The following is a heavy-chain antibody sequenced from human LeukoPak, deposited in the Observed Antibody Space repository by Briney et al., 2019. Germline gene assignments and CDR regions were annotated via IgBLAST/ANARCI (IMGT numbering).Heavy chain of an antibody. CDR3: ANKNSYGAFDI. Sequence: PSETLSLTCTVSGGSISSSSYYWGWIRQPPGKGLEWIGQIYHSGSANYNPSLKSRVTMSVDKSKNQFSLKLSSVTAADTAVYYCANKNSYGAFDIWGQGTMVTVSS. D-gene: IGHD5-18*01. V-gene: IGHV4-61*05. J-gene: IGHJ3*02. CDR2: IYHSGSA. CDR1: GGSISSSSYY.